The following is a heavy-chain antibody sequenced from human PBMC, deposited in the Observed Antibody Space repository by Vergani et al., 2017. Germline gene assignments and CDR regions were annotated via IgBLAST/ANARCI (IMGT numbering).Heavy chain of an antibody. CDR2: LSASDRRT. CDR1: GFTFIMHA. D-gene: IGHD1-26*01. J-gene: IGHJ4*02. CDR3: ARGHPVGSY. V-gene: IGHV3-23*01. Sequence: EVQLLESGGGLAQPGGSLRLSCAASGFTFIMHAMSWVRQAPGKGLEWVSTLSASDRRTHYADSVKGRFTISRDNSKNTLFLHMNSLRVADTAVYYCARGHPVGSYWGQGTLVTVSS.